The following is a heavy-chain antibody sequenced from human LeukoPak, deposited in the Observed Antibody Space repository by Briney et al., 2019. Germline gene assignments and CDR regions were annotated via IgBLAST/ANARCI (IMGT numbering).Heavy chain of an antibody. Sequence: GGSLRLSCAASGFTFSSYAMSWVRQAPGKGLEWVSSISSSSSYIYYADSVKGRFTISRDNAKNSLYLQMNSLRAEDTAVYYCARVKVHQGLSSSWSLNLDYWGQGTLVTVSS. V-gene: IGHV3-21*01. CDR3: ARVKVHQGLSSSWSLNLDY. CDR2: ISSSSSYI. D-gene: IGHD6-13*01. CDR1: GFTFSSYA. J-gene: IGHJ4*02.